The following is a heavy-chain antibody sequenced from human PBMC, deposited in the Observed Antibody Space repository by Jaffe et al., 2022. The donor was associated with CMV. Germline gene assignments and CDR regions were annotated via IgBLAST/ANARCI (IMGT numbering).Heavy chain of an antibody. Sequence: EVQLVESGGGLVQPGGSLRLSCAASGFTFSSYAMSWVRQAPGKGLEWVSAISGSGGSTYYADSVKGRFTISRDNSKNTLYLQMNSLRAEDTAVYYCAKPKPEDDYVWGSYRIREAPFDYWGQGTLVTVSS. CDR3: AKPKPEDDYVWGSYRIREAPFDY. J-gene: IGHJ4*02. CDR2: ISGSGGST. CDR1: GFTFSSYA. D-gene: IGHD3-16*02. V-gene: IGHV3-23*04.